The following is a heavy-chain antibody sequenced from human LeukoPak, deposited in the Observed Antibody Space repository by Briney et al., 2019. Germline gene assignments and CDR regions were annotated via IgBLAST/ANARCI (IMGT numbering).Heavy chain of an antibody. CDR1: GYSISSGYY. CDR2: IYHSGST. D-gene: IGHD6-13*01. J-gene: IGHJ4*02. CDR3: ARGGVGAAAGTSDY. V-gene: IGHV4-38-2*02. Sequence: PSETLSLTCTVSGYSISSGYYWGWIRQPPGKGLEWIGSIYHSGSTYYNPSLKSRVTISVDTSKNQFSLKLSSVTAADTAVYYCARGGVGAAAGTSDYWGQGTLVTVSS.